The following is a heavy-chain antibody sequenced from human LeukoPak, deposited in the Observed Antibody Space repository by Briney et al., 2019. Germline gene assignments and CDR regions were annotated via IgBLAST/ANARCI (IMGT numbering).Heavy chain of an antibody. J-gene: IGHJ4*02. CDR1: RFTFSSYA. CDR2: ISGSGGST. V-gene: IGHV3-23*01. CDR3: ARARVATMIFDY. Sequence: GGSLRLSCAASRFTFSSYAMSWVRQAPGKGLEWVSAISGSGGSTYYADSVKGRFTISRDNSKNTLYLQMNSLRAEDTAVYYCARARVATMIFDYWGQGTLVTVSS. D-gene: IGHD5-24*01.